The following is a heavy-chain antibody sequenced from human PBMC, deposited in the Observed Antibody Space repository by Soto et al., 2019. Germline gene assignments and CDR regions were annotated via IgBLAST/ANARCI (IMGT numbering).Heavy chain of an antibody. Sequence: EEELLESGGGLVQPGGSLRLSCAASGFTLSTYGMTWVRQAPGKGLEWVSAITGTGGNTYYVDSMKGRFTVSRDNSKNMLYLQVNSLRAEHTAVYYCARIRGYYYGLDLWGQGTTVTVSS. CDR3: ARIRGYYYGLDL. CDR1: GFTLSTYG. J-gene: IGHJ6*02. V-gene: IGHV3-23*01. CDR2: ITGTGGNT.